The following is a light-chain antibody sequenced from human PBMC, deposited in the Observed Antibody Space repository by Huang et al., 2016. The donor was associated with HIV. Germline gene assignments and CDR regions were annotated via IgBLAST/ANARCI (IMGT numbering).Light chain of an antibody. V-gene: IGKV3-15*01. CDR1: QSVSSN. CDR3: QQYNNWPGYT. CDR2: GAS. Sequence: EIVMTQSPATLSVSPGERATLSCRASQSVSSNLAWYQQKPGQAPRLLIYGASTRASGIPARYSGSGSGTEFTLTISSLQSEDFVVYYCQQYNNWPGYTFGQGTKLEIK. J-gene: IGKJ2*01.